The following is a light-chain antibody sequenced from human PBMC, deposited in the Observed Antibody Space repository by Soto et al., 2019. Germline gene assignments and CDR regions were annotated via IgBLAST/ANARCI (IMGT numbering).Light chain of an antibody. Sequence: QSVLTQPPSLSAAPGQKVTISCSGSISNIGNDYVSWYQQLPVTAPKLLIYANNQRPSGIPDRFSGSKSGTSATLGITGLQTGDEAGYYCGTWDSSLSAYVFGTGTKVTVL. CDR2: ANN. J-gene: IGLJ1*01. CDR3: GTWDSSLSAYV. V-gene: IGLV1-51*01. CDR1: ISNIGNDY.